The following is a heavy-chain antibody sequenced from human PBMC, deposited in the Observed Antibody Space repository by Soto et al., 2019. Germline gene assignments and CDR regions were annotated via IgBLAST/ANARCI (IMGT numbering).Heavy chain of an antibody. D-gene: IGHD6-19*01. V-gene: IGHV6-1*01. CDR2: TYYRSKWHN. Sequence: RSQTLSLTCAISGDSVSSNSAAWNWIRQSPSRGLEWRGRTYYRSKWHNDFAVSVKSRITIKPDTSKNQFSLQLNSVTPEDTAVYYCAGQHQWLDSWGQGTLVTVSS. J-gene: IGHJ4*02. CDR1: GDSVSSNSAA. CDR3: AGQHQWLDS.